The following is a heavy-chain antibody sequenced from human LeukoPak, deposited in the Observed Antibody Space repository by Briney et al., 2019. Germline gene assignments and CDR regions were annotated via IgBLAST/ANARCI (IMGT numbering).Heavy chain of an antibody. J-gene: IGHJ6*03. D-gene: IGHD4-23*01. CDR2: IYYTGST. CDR1: GVSISSSSYY. V-gene: IGHV4-39*01. CDR3: ARLHYGGNYGYYYYYMDV. Sequence: SETLSLTCTVSGVSISSSSYYWGWIRQPPGKGLELIGSIYYTGSTYYNPSLKSRVTISVDTSKHQFSLKLSSVTAADTSVYYCARLHYGGNYGYYYYYMDVWGKGTTVTISS.